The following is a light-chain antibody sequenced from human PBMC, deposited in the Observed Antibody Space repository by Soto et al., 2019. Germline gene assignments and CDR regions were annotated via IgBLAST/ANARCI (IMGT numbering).Light chain of an antibody. Sequence: AIRMTQSPSSLSASTGDRVTITCRASQGISSYFAWYQQKPGKAPKLLIYAASTLQTGVPSRFSGSGSGTDFTLTISCLQADDIATYYCHQYYSSPFTFGPGTKVDIK. V-gene: IGKV1-8*01. J-gene: IGKJ3*01. CDR3: HQYYSSPFT. CDR2: AAS. CDR1: QGISSY.